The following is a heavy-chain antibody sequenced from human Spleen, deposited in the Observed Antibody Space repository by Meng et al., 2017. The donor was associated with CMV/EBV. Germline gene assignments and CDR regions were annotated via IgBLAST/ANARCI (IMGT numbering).Heavy chain of an antibody. CDR3: ARARVGTAAAPPYYYGMDV. CDR2: ISSSSSYI. D-gene: IGHD6-13*01. J-gene: IGHJ6*02. Sequence: GESLKISCAASGFTFSTYWMRWVRQAPGKGLEWVSSISSSSSYIYYADSVKGRFTISRDNAKNSLYLQMNSLRAEDTAVYYCARARVGTAAAPPYYYGMDVWGQGTTVTVSS. V-gene: IGHV3-21*01. CDR1: GFTFSTYW.